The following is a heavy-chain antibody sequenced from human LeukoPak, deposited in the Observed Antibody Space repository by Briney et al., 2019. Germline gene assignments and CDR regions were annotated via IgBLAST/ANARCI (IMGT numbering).Heavy chain of an antibody. J-gene: IGHJ4*02. D-gene: IGHD4-17*01. Sequence: GASVKVSCKASGYTFTGYYMHWVRQAPGQGLEWMGWINPNSGGTNYAQKFQGRVTMTRDTSISTAYMELSRLRSDDTAVYYCARDLGDYGDLRAYWGQGTLVTVSS. CDR3: ARDLGDYGDLRAY. CDR2: INPNSGGT. CDR1: GYTFTGYY. V-gene: IGHV1-2*02.